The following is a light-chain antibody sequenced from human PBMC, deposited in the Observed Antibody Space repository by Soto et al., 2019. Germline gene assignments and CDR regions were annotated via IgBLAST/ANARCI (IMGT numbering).Light chain of an antibody. CDR2: GNS. V-gene: IGLV1-40*01. CDR1: SSNIGAGYD. J-gene: IGLJ2*01. Sequence: QSVLTQPPSVSGAPGQRVTISCTGSSSNIGAGYDVHWYQQLPGTAPKLLIYGNSNRPSGVPDRFFGSKSGTSASLAITGLQAEDEADYYCQSYDSSVSKVVFGGGTKLTVL. CDR3: QSYDSSVSKVV.